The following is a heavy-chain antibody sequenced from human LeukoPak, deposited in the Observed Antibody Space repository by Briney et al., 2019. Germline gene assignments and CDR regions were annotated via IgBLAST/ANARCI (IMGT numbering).Heavy chain of an antibody. D-gene: IGHD1-26*01. CDR3: AGLSPLSGSYPVPPYYYYYGMDV. CDR1: RGTFSSYA. Sequence: SVKVSCKASRGTFSSYAISWVRQAPGQGLEWMGRIIPILGIANYAQKFQGRVTITADKSTSTVYMELSSLRSEDTPVYYCAGLSPLSGSYPVPPYYYYYGMDVWGQGTTVTVSS. J-gene: IGHJ6*02. V-gene: IGHV1-69*04. CDR2: IIPILGIA.